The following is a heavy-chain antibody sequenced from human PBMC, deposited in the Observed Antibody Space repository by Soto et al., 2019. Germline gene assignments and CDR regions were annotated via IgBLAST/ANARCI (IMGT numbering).Heavy chain of an antibody. J-gene: IGHJ4*02. D-gene: IGHD5-12*01. V-gene: IGHV3-7*01. CDR3: ASVAI. CDR2: IKQDGTEK. CDR1: GFTFSNYW. Sequence: EVQLVESGGGLVQPGGSLRLSCAASGFTFSNYWMSWVRQAPGKGLEWVANIKQDGTEKNYVDSVRGRFTISRDNAKNSLDLQMISLTAEYTAVYYCASVAIWGQGTLVTVSS.